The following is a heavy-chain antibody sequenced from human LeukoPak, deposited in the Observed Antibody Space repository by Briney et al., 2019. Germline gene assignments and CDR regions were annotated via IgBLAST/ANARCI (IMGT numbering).Heavy chain of an antibody. D-gene: IGHD6-13*01. CDR2: IRSKAYGGTT. V-gene: IGHV3-49*04. Sequence: PGRSLRLSCTASGFTFGDYAMSWVRQAPGKGLEWVGFIRSKAYGGTTEYAASVKGRFTNSRDDSKSIAYLQMNNLKTEDTAVYYCTRAAAAVSDYWGQGTLVTVSS. CDR3: TRAAAAVSDY. J-gene: IGHJ4*02. CDR1: GFTFGDYA.